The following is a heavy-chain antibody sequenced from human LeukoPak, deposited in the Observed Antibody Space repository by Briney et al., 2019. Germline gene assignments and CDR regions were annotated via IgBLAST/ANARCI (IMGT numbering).Heavy chain of an antibody. CDR1: GFTFSSYA. CDR3: ASRPHYYYGMDV. J-gene: IGHJ6*02. CDR2: ISGSGGST. V-gene: IGHV3-23*01. Sequence: GGSLRLSCAASGFTFSSYAMSWVRQAPGKGLEWVSAISGSGGSTYYADSVKGRFTISKDNSKNTLYLQMNSQRAEDTAVYYCASRPHYYYGMDVWGQGTTVTVSS.